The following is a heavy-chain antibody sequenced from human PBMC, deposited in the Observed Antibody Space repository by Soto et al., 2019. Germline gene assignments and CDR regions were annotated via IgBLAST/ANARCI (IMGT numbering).Heavy chain of an antibody. Sequence: EVQLVESGGGLVQPGGSLRLSCAASGFTFSSYWMSWVRQAPGKGLEWVANIKQDGSEKYYVDSVKGRFTISRDNAKNPLYLQMNRLRVGDTAVYYCAREGRGNWNKGYWGQGTLVTVSS. J-gene: IGHJ4*02. V-gene: IGHV3-7*01. CDR1: GFTFSSYW. D-gene: IGHD1-1*01. CDR3: AREGRGNWNKGY. CDR2: IKQDGSEK.